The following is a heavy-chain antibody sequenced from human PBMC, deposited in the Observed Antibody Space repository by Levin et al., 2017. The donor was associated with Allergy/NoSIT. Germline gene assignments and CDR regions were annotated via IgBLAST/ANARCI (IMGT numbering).Heavy chain of an antibody. CDR2: ISSDGSSA. D-gene: IGHD5-24*01. V-gene: IGHV3-74*01. J-gene: IGHJ5*02. CDR3: ARSRTTTTGFDP. CDR1: GFTFSSNW. Sequence: GGSLRLSCAASGFTFSSNWMHWVRQAPGKGLVWVSRISSDGSSATYADSVKGRFTISRDNAKNTLYLQMNSLRAEDTAVYYCARSRTTTTGFDPWGQGALVTVSS.